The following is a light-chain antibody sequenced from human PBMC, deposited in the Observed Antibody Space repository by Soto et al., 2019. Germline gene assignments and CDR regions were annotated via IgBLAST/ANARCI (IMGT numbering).Light chain of an antibody. CDR3: SSYVGPYGLL. CDR1: SSDVGNYNY. Sequence: QSALTQPRSVSGSPGQSVTISCTGTSSDVGNYNYVSWYRHHPGKAPKVLIYDVSKRPSGVPDRFSGSKSGNTASLTVSGLQAEDEADYYCSSYVGPYGLLFGGGTKLTVL. J-gene: IGLJ2*01. CDR2: DVS. V-gene: IGLV2-11*01.